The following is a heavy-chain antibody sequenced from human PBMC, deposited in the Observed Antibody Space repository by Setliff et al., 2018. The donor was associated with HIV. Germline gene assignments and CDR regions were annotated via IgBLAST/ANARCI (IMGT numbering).Heavy chain of an antibody. CDR2: MYDSGST. Sequence: PSETLSLTCTVSGHSISSGYFWGWIRRPPGEGLEWIGSMYDSGSTYYNPSLKSRVTISVDTSKSQFSLKLSSVTAADTALYYCARGSDYIWGNYRYTGFDYWGQGTLVTVSS. J-gene: IGHJ4*02. D-gene: IGHD3-16*02. CDR1: GHSISSGYF. CDR3: ARGSDYIWGNYRYTGFDY. V-gene: IGHV4-38-2*02.